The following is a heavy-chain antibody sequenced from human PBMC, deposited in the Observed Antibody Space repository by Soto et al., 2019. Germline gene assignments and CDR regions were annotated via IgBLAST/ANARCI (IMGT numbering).Heavy chain of an antibody. J-gene: IGHJ4*02. D-gene: IGHD6-19*01. V-gene: IGHV3-7*01. CDR3: TGGIGWSLAD. Sequence: GGSLRLSCAGSGFTFSDFWMQWVRQAQGKGLKWVAKINGGGSEKYYVDYVRGRFNDSRDNARNSFYLQMNSLRVEDTALYYCTGGIGWSLADWGQGTLVTVSS. CDR2: INGGGSEK. CDR1: GFTFSDFW.